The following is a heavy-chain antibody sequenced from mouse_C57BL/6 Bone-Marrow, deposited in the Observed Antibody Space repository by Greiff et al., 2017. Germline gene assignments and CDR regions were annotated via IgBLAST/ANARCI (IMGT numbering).Heavy chain of an antibody. J-gene: IGHJ1*03. CDR3: ARKRLRPYWYFDV. CDR2: IWSGGST. V-gene: IGHV2-2*01. D-gene: IGHD2-2*01. CDR1: GFSLTSYG. Sequence: VQLQQSGPGLVQPSQSLSITCTVSGFSLTSYGVHWVRQSPGKGLEWLGVIWSGGSTDYNAAFISKLSISKDNSKSHVFFKMNSLQADDTAIYYCARKRLRPYWYFDVWGTGTTVTVSS.